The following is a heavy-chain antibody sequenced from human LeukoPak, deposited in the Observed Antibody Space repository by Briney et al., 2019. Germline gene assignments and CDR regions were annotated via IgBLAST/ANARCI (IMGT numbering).Heavy chain of an antibody. J-gene: IGHJ4*02. V-gene: IGHV3-64*01. CDR2: ISSNGGST. CDR3: ARDRAAAGPYYFDY. D-gene: IGHD6-13*01. Sequence: PGGSLRLSCAASGFTFSSYAMHWVRQAPGKGLEYVSAISSNGGSTYYANSVKGRFTISRDNSKNTLYLQMGSLRAEDMAVYYCARDRAAAGPYYFDYWGQGTLVTVSS. CDR1: GFTFSSYA.